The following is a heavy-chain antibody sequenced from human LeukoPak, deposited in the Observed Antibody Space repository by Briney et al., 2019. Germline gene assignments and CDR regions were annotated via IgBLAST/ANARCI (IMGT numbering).Heavy chain of an antibody. V-gene: IGHV1-8*03. CDR1: GYTFTTYD. CDR3: ARGASRSFDY. J-gene: IGHJ4*02. Sequence: GASVKVSCKASGYTFTTYDINWVRQAPGQGLEWMGWMNPNSGNTGYVQKFHGRVTFTRFTSMSTAYMELSSLRSDDTAVYYCARGASRSFDYWGQGTLVTVSS. CDR2: MNPNSGNT.